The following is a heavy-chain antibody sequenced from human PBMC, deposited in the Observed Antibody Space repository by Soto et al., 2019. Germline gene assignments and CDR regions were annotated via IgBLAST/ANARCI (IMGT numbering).Heavy chain of an antibody. V-gene: IGHV5-51*01. CDR2: IYPGDSDT. CDR1: GYRFTNYW. Sequence: RGESLKISCKGSGYRFTNYWIGWVRQMPGKGLEWMGIIYPGDSDTRYSPSFQGQVIISVDQSISTAYLQWSSLQASDTAMYYCARQDYNYAYFDFWGQGTLVTVSS. D-gene: IGHD5-18*01. J-gene: IGHJ4*02. CDR3: ARQDYNYAYFDF.